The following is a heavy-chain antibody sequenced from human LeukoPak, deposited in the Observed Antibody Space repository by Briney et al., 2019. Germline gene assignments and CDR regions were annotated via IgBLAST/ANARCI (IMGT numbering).Heavy chain of an antibody. D-gene: IGHD5-12*01. V-gene: IGHV4-31*03. CDR2: ISYSGST. J-gene: IGHJ4*02. CDR1: GGSISSSSYY. CDR3: ARATEGNTGYDYFDY. Sequence: SETLSLTCTVSGGSISSSSYYWGWIRQPPGKGLEWIGYISYSGSTYYNPSLKSRVTISVDTSKNQFSLKLSSVTAADTAVYHCARATEGNTGYDYFDYWGQGTLVTVSS.